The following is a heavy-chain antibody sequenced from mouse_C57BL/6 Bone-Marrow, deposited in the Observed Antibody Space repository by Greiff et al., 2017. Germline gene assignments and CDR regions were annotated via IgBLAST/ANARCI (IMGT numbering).Heavy chain of an antibody. D-gene: IGHD2-4*01. V-gene: IGHV1-39*01. Sequence: VQLQQSGPELVKPGASVKISCKASGYSFTDYNMNWVKQSNGKSLEWIGLINPNYGTTSYNQKFKGKATLTVEQSSSTAYMQLNSRTSEDSAVYYCGRGYDYDYAMDYWCQGPSVTVSS. J-gene: IGHJ4*01. CDR2: INPNYGTT. CDR1: GYSFTDYN. CDR3: GRGYDYDYAMDY.